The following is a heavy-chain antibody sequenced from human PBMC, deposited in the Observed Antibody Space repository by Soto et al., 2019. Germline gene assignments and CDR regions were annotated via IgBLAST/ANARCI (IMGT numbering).Heavy chain of an antibody. V-gene: IGHV4-59*01. J-gene: IGHJ5*02. CDR1: GGSISSYY. CDR3: ARGDYDILTGYESGWFDP. Sequence: SETLYLTCTVSGGSISSYYWSWIRQPPGKGLEWIGYIYYSGSTNYNPSLKSRVTISVDTSKNQFSLKLSSVTAADTAVYYCARGDYDILTGYESGWFDPWGQGTLVTVS. CDR2: IYYSGST. D-gene: IGHD3-9*01.